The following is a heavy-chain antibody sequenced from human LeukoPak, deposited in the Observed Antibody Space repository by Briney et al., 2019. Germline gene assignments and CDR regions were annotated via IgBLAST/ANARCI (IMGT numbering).Heavy chain of an antibody. V-gene: IGHV3-9*01. CDR2: ISWNSGSI. Sequence: GGSLILSCAASGFTFDDYAMHWVQQAPGKGLEWVSGISWNSGSIGYADSVKGRFTISRDNAKNSLYLQMNSLRAEDTAVYYCAELGITMIGGVWGKGTTVTISS. CDR3: AELGITMIGGV. J-gene: IGHJ6*04. D-gene: IGHD3-10*02. CDR1: GFTFDDYA.